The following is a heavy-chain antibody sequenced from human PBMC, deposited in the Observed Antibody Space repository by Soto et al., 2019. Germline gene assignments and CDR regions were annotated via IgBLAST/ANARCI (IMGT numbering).Heavy chain of an antibody. D-gene: IGHD2-2*01. CDR1: GFTVSTNY. Sequence: PGGSLRLSCAASGFTVSTNYMSWVRQAPGKGLEWVSVIYSGGNTYYADPAKGRFTISRDNSKNTLYLQMNSLRAEDTAVYYCARVVVVPSTMDYLDYWGLGTLVTVSS. V-gene: IGHV3-66*01. CDR2: IYSGGNT. J-gene: IGHJ4*01. CDR3: ARVVVVPSTMDYLDY.